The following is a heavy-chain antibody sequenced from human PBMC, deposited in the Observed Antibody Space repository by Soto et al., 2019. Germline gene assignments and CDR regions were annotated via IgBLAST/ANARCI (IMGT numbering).Heavy chain of an antibody. CDR1: GFTFSSYS. Sequence: KPGGSLRLSCAASGFTFSSYSMNWVRQAPGKGLEWVSSISSSSSYIYYADSVKGRFTISRDNAKNSLYLQMNSLRAEDTAVYYCAYTLPVNYDFWSGPNWFDPWGQGTLVTVSS. CDR3: AYTLPVNYDFWSGPNWFDP. CDR2: ISSSSSYI. V-gene: IGHV3-21*01. D-gene: IGHD3-3*01. J-gene: IGHJ5*02.